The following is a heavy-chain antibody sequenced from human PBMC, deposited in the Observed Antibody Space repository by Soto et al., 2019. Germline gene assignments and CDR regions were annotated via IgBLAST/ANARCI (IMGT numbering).Heavy chain of an antibody. Sequence: QVNLVESGGGAVQRGRSLRVSCAASGFIFSSYGMHWVRQAPGKGLEWVAFINYDGSNKFYGDAVKGRFTISRDNSKNMVHLQMNSLRGEDTAVYYCARRKQKVMHCGLDVWGHGATVTVSS. CDR2: INYDGSNK. V-gene: IGHV3-33*01. D-gene: IGHD2-21*01. CDR1: GFIFSSYG. J-gene: IGHJ6*02. CDR3: ARRKQKVMHCGLDV.